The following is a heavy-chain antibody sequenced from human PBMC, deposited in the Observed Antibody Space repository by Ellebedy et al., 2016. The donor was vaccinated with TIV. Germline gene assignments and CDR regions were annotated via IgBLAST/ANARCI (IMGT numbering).Heavy chain of an antibody. CDR3: ARLNTGGGSGSSYRRGDDTHNWFDP. CDR2: INPGDSDT. Sequence: GGSLRLSCKASGYTFTSYWIGWVRQMSGKGLEWMGIINPGDSDTRHSPSFQGQVTISADKSISTAYLQWSSLKASDTAMYYCARLNTGGGSGSSYRRGDDTHNWFDPWGQGTLVTVSS. V-gene: IGHV5-51*01. D-gene: IGHD3-10*01. J-gene: IGHJ5*02. CDR1: GYTFTSYW.